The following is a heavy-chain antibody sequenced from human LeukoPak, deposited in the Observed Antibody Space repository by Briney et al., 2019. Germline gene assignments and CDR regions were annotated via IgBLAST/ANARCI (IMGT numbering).Heavy chain of an antibody. Sequence: GESLKISCKGSGYSFTSYWIGWVRQMPGKGLEWMGIIYPGDSDTRYSPSFQGQVTISADKSISTAYLQWSSLKASDTAMYYCARRAIVGYCSSTSCPYYFDYWGQGTLVTVSS. D-gene: IGHD2-2*01. CDR2: IYPGDSDT. V-gene: IGHV5-51*01. CDR3: ARRAIVGYCSSTSCPYYFDY. J-gene: IGHJ4*02. CDR1: GYSFTSYW.